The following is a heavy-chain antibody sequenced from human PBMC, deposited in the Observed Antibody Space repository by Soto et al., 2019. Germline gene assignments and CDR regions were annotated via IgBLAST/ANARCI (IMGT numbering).Heavy chain of an antibody. CDR3: ARDRYDPPIYGMDV. CDR2: TSGSDGST. D-gene: IGHD3-3*01. J-gene: IGHJ6*02. Sequence: GAALTLSCAAAGFTFSGFAMSWVRQGRGKGQEWVSGTSGSDGSTYYADSVKGRFTISRDNSKNTLYLQMNSLRAEDTAVYYCARDRYDPPIYGMDVWGRGTTVTVSS. CDR1: GFTFSGFA. V-gene: IGHV3-23*01.